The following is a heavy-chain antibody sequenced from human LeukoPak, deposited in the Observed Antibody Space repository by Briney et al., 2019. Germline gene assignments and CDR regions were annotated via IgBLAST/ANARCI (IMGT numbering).Heavy chain of an antibody. J-gene: IGHJ4*02. CDR3: AGSIAAANV. D-gene: IGHD6-13*01. CDR1: GGSITSFY. Sequence: SETLSLTCSVSGGSITSFYWSWIRQPPGKGLEWIADIYHTRITNYNPSLNSRVTISLDTSENQISLKLSSVTAADTAVYFCAGSIAAANVWGQGTLVTVSS. CDR2: IYHTRIT. V-gene: IGHV4-59*01.